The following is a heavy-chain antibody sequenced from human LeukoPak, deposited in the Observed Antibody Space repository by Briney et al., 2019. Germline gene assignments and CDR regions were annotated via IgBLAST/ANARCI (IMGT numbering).Heavy chain of an antibody. J-gene: IGHJ6*02. V-gene: IGHV4-39*01. CDR2: IYYSGST. CDR1: GGSISSSSYY. Sequence: SETLSLACTVSGGSISSSSYYWGWICQPPGKGLEWIGSIYYSGSTYYNPSLKSRVTISVDTSKNQFSLKLSSVTAADTAVYYCARGYTYGSGSYYYYYGMDVWGQGTTVTVSS. D-gene: IGHD3-10*01. CDR3: ARGYTYGSGSYYYYYGMDV.